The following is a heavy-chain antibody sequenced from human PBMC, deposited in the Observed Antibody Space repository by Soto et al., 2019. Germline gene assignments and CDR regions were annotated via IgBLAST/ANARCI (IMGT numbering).Heavy chain of an antibody. CDR1: GDTFNFYS. CDR3: ASSYGSGYRAFDY. CDR2: VNTIVSMS. V-gene: IGHV1-69*02. Sequence: QVQLVQSGAEVKRPGSSVKVSCKASGDTFNFYSINWVRQAPGLGLEWMGRVNTIVSMSNYAQKFQGRVTMTADKSTSPAYMELSSLRSEDTAIYYCASSYGSGYRAFDYWGQGALVTVSS. D-gene: IGHD3-10*01. J-gene: IGHJ4*02.